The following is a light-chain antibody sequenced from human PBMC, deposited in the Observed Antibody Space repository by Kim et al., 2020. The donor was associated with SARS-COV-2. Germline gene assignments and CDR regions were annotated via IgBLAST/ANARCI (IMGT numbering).Light chain of an antibody. J-gene: IGKJ1*01. CDR1: QSVSLNY. CDR3: HQYSTSPWT. CDR2: GAS. V-gene: IGKV3-20*01. Sequence: CPGERATLSCRASQSVSLNYLAWYQQRPGQAPSLLIRGASIRATGIPDRFSGRGSGTDFTLTITRVAPEDFAVYYCHQYSTSPWTFGQGTKVDIK.